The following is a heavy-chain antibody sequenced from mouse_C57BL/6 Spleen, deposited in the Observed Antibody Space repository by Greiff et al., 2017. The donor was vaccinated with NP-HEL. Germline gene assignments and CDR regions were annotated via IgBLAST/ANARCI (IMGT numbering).Heavy chain of an antibody. Sequence: VQLQQPGAELVRPGSSVKLSCKASGYTFTSYWMHWVKQRPIQGLEWIGNIDPSDSETHYNQKFKDKATLTVDKSSSTAYMQLSSLTSEDSAVYYCARSPYSSPFGVWGTGTTVTVSS. D-gene: IGHD2-5*01. CDR2: IDPSDSET. CDR3: ARSPYSSPFGV. J-gene: IGHJ1*03. CDR1: GYTFTSYW. V-gene: IGHV1-52*01.